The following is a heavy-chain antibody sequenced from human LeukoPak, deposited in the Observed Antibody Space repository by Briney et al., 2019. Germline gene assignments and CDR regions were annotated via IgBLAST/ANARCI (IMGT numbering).Heavy chain of an antibody. CDR3: ARVRYYDSSGYPPFDY. V-gene: IGHV1-46*01. CDR2: INPSGGST. J-gene: IGHJ4*02. D-gene: IGHD3-22*01. CDR1: GYTFTSYY. Sequence: ASVKVSCKASGYTFTSYYIHWVRQAPGQGLEWMGIINPSGGSTSYAQKFQGRVTITADKSTSTAYMELSSLRSEDTAVYYCARVRYYDSSGYPPFDYWGQGTLVTVSS.